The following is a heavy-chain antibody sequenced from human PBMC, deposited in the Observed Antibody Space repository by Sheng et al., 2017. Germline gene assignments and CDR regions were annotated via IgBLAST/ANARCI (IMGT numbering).Heavy chain of an antibody. D-gene: IGHD3-22*01. CDR1: GFTVSSNY. CDR2: IYSGGST. J-gene: IGHJ3*02. V-gene: IGHV3-66*01. Sequence: EVQLVESGGGLVQPGGSLRLSCAASGFTVSSNYMSWVRQAPGKGLEWVSVIYSGGSTYYADSVKGRFTISRDNSKNTLYLQMNSLRAEDTAVYYCARDQLGYYDSSGTPXDAFDIWGQGTMVTVSS. CDR3: ARDQLGYYDSSGTPXDAFDI.